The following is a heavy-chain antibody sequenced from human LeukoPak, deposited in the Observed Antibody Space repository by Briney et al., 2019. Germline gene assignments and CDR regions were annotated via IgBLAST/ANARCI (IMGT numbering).Heavy chain of an antibody. CDR3: ARSRSQPAASSARWFDP. CDR1: GYTFTSYG. V-gene: IGHV1-18*01. Sequence: ASVTVSCKASGYTFTSYGISWVRQAPGQGREWMGWISASNGDTNSAQKLQDRVTMTTDTSTSTAYMELRSLRSDDTAVYFCARSRSQPAASSARWFDPWGQGTLVTVSS. J-gene: IGHJ5*02. CDR2: ISASNGDT. D-gene: IGHD2-2*01.